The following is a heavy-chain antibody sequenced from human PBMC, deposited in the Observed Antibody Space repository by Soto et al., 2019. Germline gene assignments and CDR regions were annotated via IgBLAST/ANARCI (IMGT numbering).Heavy chain of an antibody. CDR3: ARHCRVGSGASCYFDY. V-gene: IGHV4-39*01. CDR2: IYYSGNT. D-gene: IGHD2-15*01. CDR1: GASISSSMYY. Sequence: QLQLQESGPGLVKPSETLSLTCAVSGASISSSMYYWGWIRQPPGKGLEWIGSIYYSGNTYYNPSLKSRVTITVATSKNRFALTLSSVTAAATAVYYCARHCRVGSGASCYFDYWGQGTLVTVSS. J-gene: IGHJ4*02.